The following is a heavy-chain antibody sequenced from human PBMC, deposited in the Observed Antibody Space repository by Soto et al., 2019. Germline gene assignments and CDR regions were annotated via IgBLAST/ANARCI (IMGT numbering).Heavy chain of an antibody. D-gene: IGHD3-3*01. J-gene: IGHJ5*02. V-gene: IGHV4-34*01. CDR2: IDHSGYT. CDR1: GGSFSGYY. Sequence: SETLSLTCAVYGGSFSGYYWNWTRQPPGKGLEWIGEIDHSGYTNYSPSLKSRVTISVDTSKNQFSLRLTSVTAADTAVYYCARVRDWFDPWGQGTLVTVSS. CDR3: ARVRDWFDP.